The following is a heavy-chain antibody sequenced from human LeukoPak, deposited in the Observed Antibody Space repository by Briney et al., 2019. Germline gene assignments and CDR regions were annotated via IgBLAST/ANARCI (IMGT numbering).Heavy chain of an antibody. CDR3: ARAGSLWFGELLFFDY. V-gene: IGHV1-3*01. D-gene: IGHD3-10*01. J-gene: IGHJ4*02. Sequence: GASVKVSRKASGYTFTSYAMHWVRQAPGQRLEWMGWINAGNGNTKYSQKFQGRVTITRDTSASTAYMELSSLRSEDTAVYYCARAGSLWFGELLFFDYWGQGTLVTVSS. CDR2: INAGNGNT. CDR1: GYTFTSYA.